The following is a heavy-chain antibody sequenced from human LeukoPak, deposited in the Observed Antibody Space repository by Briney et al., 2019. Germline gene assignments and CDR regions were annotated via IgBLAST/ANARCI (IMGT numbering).Heavy chain of an antibody. D-gene: IGHD3-10*01. V-gene: IGHV3-23*01. CDR2: ITGTGDNT. Sequence: GGSLRLSCAASGFTFSTYAMTWVRHGPGKGLEWVSSITGTGDNTHYADSVKGRFTISRDNSKNTMYLQMSSLRAEDTALYYCVKREKYGSGSFDYWGQGTLVTVST. CDR1: GFTFSTYA. J-gene: IGHJ4*02. CDR3: VKREKYGSGSFDY.